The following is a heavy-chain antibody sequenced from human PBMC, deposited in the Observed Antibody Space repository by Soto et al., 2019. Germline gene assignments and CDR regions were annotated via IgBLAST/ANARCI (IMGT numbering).Heavy chain of an antibody. Sequence: QVQLVEPGGGVVQPGRSLRLSCAASGFTFSSYAMHWVRQAPGKGLEWVAVISYDGSNKYYADSVKGRFTISRDNSKNTLYLQMNSLRAEDTAVYYCASTHGADVLRYSDPHDYWGQGTLVTVSS. J-gene: IGHJ4*02. D-gene: IGHD3-9*01. V-gene: IGHV3-30-3*01. CDR1: GFTFSSYA. CDR3: ASTHGADVLRYSDPHDY. CDR2: ISYDGSNK.